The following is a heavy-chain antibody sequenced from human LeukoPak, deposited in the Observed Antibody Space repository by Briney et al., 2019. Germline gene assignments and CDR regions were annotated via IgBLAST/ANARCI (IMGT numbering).Heavy chain of an antibody. CDR2: VYYSGST. D-gene: IGHD3-22*01. J-gene: IGHJ5*02. V-gene: IGHV4-59*01. CDR1: GGPINNYY. Sequence: SETLSLTCTVSGGPINNYYWSWIRQPPGKGLEWIGFVYYSGSTNYNPSLESRVTISVDTSKNQFSLKLSSVTAADTAVYYCARGTMMVGPWGQGTLVTVSS. CDR3: ARGTMMVGP.